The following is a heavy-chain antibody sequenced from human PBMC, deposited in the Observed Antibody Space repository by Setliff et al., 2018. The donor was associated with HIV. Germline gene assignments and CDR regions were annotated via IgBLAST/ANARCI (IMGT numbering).Heavy chain of an antibody. D-gene: IGHD1-7*01. CDR3: ARFRVELRDAFDI. CDR1: GFTFSAYA. CDR2: TTSNGRTT. Sequence: LRLSCAASGFTFSAYAMTWVRQAPGKGLEWVSATTSNGRTTDYAESVRGRFILSRDNSGNTLYLQMTSLRAEDTATYYCARFRVELRDAFDIWGQGTMVTVSS. V-gene: IGHV3-23*01. J-gene: IGHJ3*02.